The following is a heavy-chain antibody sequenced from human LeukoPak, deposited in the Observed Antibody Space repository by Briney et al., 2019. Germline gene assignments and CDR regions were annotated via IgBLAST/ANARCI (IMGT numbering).Heavy chain of an antibody. CDR1: GFTFSSHG. CDR3: AKDYYGYGMDV. Sequence: PGRSLRLSCAASGFTFSSHGMHWVRQAPGKGLEWVAVISYDGSNKYYADSVKGRFTISRDNSKNTLYLQMNSLRAEDTAVYYCAKDYYGYGMDVWGKGTTVTVSS. CDR2: ISYDGSNK. J-gene: IGHJ6*04. V-gene: IGHV3-30*18.